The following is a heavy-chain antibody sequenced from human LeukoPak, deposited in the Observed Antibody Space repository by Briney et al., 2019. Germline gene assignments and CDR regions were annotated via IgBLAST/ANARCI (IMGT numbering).Heavy chain of an antibody. CDR1: AASISSDNYY. CDR3: ARGVFMTSGRYFYYMDL. Sequence: SETLSLTCTVSAASISSDNYYWNWIRQPAGRGLEWIGRFYAGDTKYNPSLNNRATVSVDTSKNQFSLTLSSVTAADTATYYCARGVFMTSGRYFYYMDLWGTGTTVTVSS. D-gene: IGHD2-21*01. V-gene: IGHV4-61*02. CDR2: FYAGDT. J-gene: IGHJ6*03.